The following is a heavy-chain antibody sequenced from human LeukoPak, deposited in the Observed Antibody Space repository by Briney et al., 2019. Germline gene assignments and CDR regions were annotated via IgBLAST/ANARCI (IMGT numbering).Heavy chain of an antibody. CDR2: FYYTGIT. CDR1: GGSISGRSYY. Sequence: SETLSLTCSVSGGSISGRSYYWGWIRQPPGKGLEWIGSFYYTGITYFNPSLKGRVTVSVDASRKHFSLKLTSVTAADTAVYYCARGPVVVVAATHYFDSWGQGTLVTVSS. V-gene: IGHV4-39*07. J-gene: IGHJ4*02. CDR3: ARGPVVVVAATHYFDS. D-gene: IGHD2-15*01.